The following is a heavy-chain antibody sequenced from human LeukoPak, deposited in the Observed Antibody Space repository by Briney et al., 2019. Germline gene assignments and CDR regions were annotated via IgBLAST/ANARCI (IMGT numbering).Heavy chain of an antibody. Sequence: GASVKVSCKASGYTFSDYYMHWVRQAPGQGLEWMGWINPNSGGTNYAQKFQGRVTMTRDTSISTAYMELSRLRSDDTAVYYCARGWGGNNAFDIWGQGTMVTVSS. D-gene: IGHD4-23*01. J-gene: IGHJ3*02. CDR3: ARGWGGNNAFDI. CDR1: GYTFSDYY. V-gene: IGHV1-2*02. CDR2: INPNSGGT.